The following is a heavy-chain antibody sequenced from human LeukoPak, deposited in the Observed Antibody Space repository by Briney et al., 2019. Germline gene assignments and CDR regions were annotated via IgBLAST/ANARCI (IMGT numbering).Heavy chain of an antibody. CDR3: AKDRETTASGTFDY. CDR2: ISDDGRHK. J-gene: IGHJ4*02. CDR1: GFTFNNYG. Sequence: GRSLRLSCAASGFTFNNYGIHYVRQAPGKGLEWVAVISDDGRHKNYADSVKGRFTISRDNSNNTLYLQMNGLRVEDTGVYYCAKDRETTASGTFDYWGQGTLVTVSS. V-gene: IGHV3-30*18. D-gene: IGHD6-13*01.